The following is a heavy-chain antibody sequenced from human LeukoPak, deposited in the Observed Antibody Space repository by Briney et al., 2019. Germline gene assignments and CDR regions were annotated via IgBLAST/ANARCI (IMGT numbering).Heavy chain of an antibody. D-gene: IGHD1-26*01. V-gene: IGHV1-2*02. J-gene: IGHJ2*01. CDR2: INPNSGGT. CDR1: GYTFTGYY. CDR3: ARVVVGATPPSYFDL. Sequence: ASVKVSCKASGYTFTGYYMHWVRQAPGQGLEWMGWINPNSGGTNYAQKLQGRVTMTTDTSTSTAYMELRSLRSDDTAVYYCARVVVGATPPSYFDLWGRGTLVTVSS.